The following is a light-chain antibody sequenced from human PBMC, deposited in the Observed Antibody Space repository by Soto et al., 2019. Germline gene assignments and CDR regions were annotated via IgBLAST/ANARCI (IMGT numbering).Light chain of an antibody. V-gene: IGLV2-14*01. CDR2: EVS. CDR3: SSYTSISTLYV. Sequence: SALTQPASVSGSPGQSITISCTGTNSDVGGYNYVSWYQQHQGKAPELMIYEVSHRPSGVSNRFSGSKSDNTASLTISGLQAEDEADYYCSSYTSISTLYVFGTGTKVTVL. J-gene: IGLJ1*01. CDR1: NSDVGGYNY.